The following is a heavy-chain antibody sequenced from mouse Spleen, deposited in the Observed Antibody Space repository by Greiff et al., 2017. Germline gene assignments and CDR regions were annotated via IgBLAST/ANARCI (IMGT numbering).Heavy chain of an antibody. CDR3: ARPAYYDNSLYFDY. V-gene: IGHV7-3*02. Sequence: EVKVVESGGGLVQPGGSLRLSCATSGFTFTAYYMSWVRQPPGKALEWLGFIRNKANGYTTEYSASVKGRFTISRDNSQSILYLQMNTLRAEDSANYDCARPAYYDNSLYFDYWGQGTTLTVSA. D-gene: IGHD2-10*01. CDR1: GFTFTAYY. CDR2: IRNKANGYTT. J-gene: IGHJ2*01.